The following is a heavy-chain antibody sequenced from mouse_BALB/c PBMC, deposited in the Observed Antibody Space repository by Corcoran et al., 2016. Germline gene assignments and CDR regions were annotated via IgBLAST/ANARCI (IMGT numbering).Heavy chain of an antibody. D-gene: IGHD4-1*01. CDR1: GFNIQDTY. CDR3: ANWDWYVDV. V-gene: IGHV14-3*02. CDR2: IEPANGNT. Sequence: EVQLQQSGAELVKPGASVKLSCTASGFNIQDTYMHWVKQRPEQGLEWIGRIEPANGNTKYDPKFQGKATITEDPSSNTAYMQLSSLTAEDTAVYYCANWDWYVDVWGAGTTVTVSS. J-gene: IGHJ1*01.